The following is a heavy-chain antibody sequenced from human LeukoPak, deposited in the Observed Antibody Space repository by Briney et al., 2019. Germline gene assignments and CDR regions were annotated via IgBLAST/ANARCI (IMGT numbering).Heavy chain of an antibody. J-gene: IGHJ4*02. D-gene: IGHD6-6*01. CDR2: IYSGGST. CDR1: GFTVSSNY. CDR3: ARGGEYSSSWVRYYFDY. V-gene: IGHV3-53*04. Sequence: GGSLRLSCAASGFTVSSNYMSWVLQAPGKGLEWVSVIYSGGSTYYADSVKGRFTISRHNSKNTLYLQMNSLRAEDTAVYYCARGGEYSSSWVRYYFDYWGQGTLVTVSS.